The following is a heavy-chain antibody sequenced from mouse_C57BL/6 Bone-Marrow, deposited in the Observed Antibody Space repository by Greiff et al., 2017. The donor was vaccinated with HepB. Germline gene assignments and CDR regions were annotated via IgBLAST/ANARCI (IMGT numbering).Heavy chain of an antibody. Sequence: QVQLQQPGAELVKPGASVKMSCKASGYTFTSYWITWVKQRPGQGLEWIGDIYPGSGSTNYNEKFKSKATLTVDTSSSTAYMQISSLTSEDSAVYYCAREGYYGSSYWYFDVWGTGTTVTVSS. CDR3: AREGYYGSSYWYFDV. J-gene: IGHJ1*03. CDR2: IYPGSGST. D-gene: IGHD1-1*01. V-gene: IGHV1-55*01. CDR1: GYTFTSYW.